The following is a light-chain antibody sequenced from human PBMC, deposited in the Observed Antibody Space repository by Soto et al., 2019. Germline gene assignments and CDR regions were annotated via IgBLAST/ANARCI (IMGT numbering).Light chain of an antibody. CDR2: DAS. V-gene: IGKV3-11*01. J-gene: IGKJ4*01. CDR1: QSVSDY. Sequence: EIVLTQSPATLSLSPGDRATLSCRADQSVSDYLAWYQQKPGQPPRLLFFDASSRASGVPHRFSAGGSGTDFTLIISSLQAEDFALYYCQQRANWPPTFGGGTKVDIK. CDR3: QQRANWPPT.